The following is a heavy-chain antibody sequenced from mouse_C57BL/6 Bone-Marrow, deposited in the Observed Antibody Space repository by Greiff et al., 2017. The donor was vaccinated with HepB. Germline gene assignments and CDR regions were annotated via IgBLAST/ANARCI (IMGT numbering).Heavy chain of an antibody. Sequence: VQLKQSGAELMKPGASVKLSCKATGYTFTGYWIEWVKQRPGHGLEWIGEILPGSGSTNYNEKFKGKATFTADTSSNTAYMQLSSLTTEDSAIYYCAGGANYDYRGYFDVWGTGTTVTVSS. CDR1: GYTFTGYW. CDR2: ILPGSGST. V-gene: IGHV1-9*01. D-gene: IGHD2-4*01. J-gene: IGHJ1*03. CDR3: AGGANYDYRGYFDV.